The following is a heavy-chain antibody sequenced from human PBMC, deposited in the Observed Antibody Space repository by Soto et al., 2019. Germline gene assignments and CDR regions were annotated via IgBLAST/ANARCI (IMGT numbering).Heavy chain of an antibody. V-gene: IGHV4-39*01. Sequence: NPSETLSLTCTVSGGSISSSGDYWGWIRQPPGKGLEWIGSIYYSGSTYYNTSLKSRVTISVDTSKNQFSLKLSSVTAADTAVYYCATEPRAAGADLLRFLEWSGLSWFDPWGQGTLVTVSS. CDR2: IYYSGST. CDR3: ATEPRAAGADLLRFLEWSGLSWFDP. D-gene: IGHD3-3*01. CDR1: GGSISSSGDY. J-gene: IGHJ5*02.